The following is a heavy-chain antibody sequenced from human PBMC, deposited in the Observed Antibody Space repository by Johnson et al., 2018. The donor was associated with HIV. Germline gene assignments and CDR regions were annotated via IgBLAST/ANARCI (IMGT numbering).Heavy chain of an antibody. CDR1: GLIFSRSW. J-gene: IGHJ3*02. D-gene: IGHD1-26*01. CDR2: THSDGSST. Sequence: MLLVESGGGLVQPGGSLRLSCAASGLIFSRSWMHWVRQAPGKGLVWVSRTHSDGSSTNYADSVKGRFTISRDNSKNTLYLQMNSLRAEDTAVYYCARDDGWEPTGNDAFDIWGHGTMVTVSS. V-gene: IGHV3-74*01. CDR3: ARDDGWEPTGNDAFDI.